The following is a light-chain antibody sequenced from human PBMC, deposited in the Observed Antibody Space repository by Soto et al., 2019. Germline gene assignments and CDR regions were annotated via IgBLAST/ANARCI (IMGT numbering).Light chain of an antibody. CDR3: QQSYNTPPT. CDR2: AAS. J-gene: IGKJ1*01. Sequence: DIQMTQSPSSLSASVGDRVTITCRASQSISNYLNWYQQKPGKAPKLLIYAASSVQSGVPSRFSGSGSGSDSTLTISSLQREDFATYHCQQSYNTPPTFGQGTKVEIK. CDR1: QSISNY. V-gene: IGKV1-39*01.